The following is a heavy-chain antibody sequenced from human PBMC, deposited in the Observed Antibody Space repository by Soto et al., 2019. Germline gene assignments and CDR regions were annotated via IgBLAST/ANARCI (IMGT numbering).Heavy chain of an antibody. CDR1: GFTFTDHY. CDR2: DRNKANSYAT. Sequence: EVQLVESGGGLVQPGGSLRLSCEVSGFTFTDHYMDWVRQAPGKGLEWVGRDRNKANSYATDYAASVKGRFTISRDDSKNSLYVQMNNPETEDTAGYYGSREGYYNNFNYWGQGTLGTVA. CDR3: SREGYYNNFNY. V-gene: IGHV3-72*01. J-gene: IGHJ4*02. D-gene: IGHD3-22*01.